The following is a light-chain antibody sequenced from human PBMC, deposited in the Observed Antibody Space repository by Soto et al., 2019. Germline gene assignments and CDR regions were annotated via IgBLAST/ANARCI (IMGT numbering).Light chain of an antibody. CDR3: GADHGSGSNFVYV. V-gene: IGLV9-49*01. CDR2: VGTGGIVG. J-gene: IGLJ1*01. CDR1: SGYSNYK. Sequence: QSVLTQPPSASASLGASVTLTCTLSSGYSNYKVDWYQQRPGKGPRFVMRVGTGGIVGSKGDGIPDRFSGLGSGLNRYLTIKNIQEEDESDYLCGADHGSGSNFVYVFGTGTKLTVL.